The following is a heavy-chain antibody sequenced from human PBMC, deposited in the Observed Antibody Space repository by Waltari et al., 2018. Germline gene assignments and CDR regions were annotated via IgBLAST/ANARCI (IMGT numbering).Heavy chain of an antibody. V-gene: IGHV4-38-2*02. D-gene: IGHD3-22*01. J-gene: IGHJ3*02. Sequence: QVQLQESGPGLVKPSETLSLTCAVSGYSISSGYYWGWIRQPPGKGLEWIGSIYQSGSTSYTPSLKSRVTIQVDTSKNQYSLKLSSVTAADTAVYYCARDTMIVVVIPLDAFDIWGQGTMVTVSS. CDR2: IYQSGST. CDR3: ARDTMIVVVIPLDAFDI. CDR1: GYSISSGYY.